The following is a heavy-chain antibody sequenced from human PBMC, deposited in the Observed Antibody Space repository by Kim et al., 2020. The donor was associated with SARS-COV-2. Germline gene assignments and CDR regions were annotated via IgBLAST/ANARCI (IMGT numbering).Heavy chain of an antibody. CDR1: GYNFTSYW. Sequence: GESLKISCKGSGYNFTSYWIGWVRQMPGKGLEWMGIIYPGDSDARYSPSFQGQVTISADKSVSTAYLQWSSLKASDTAMFYCASAEVYCSGGTCYYGMDFWGQGPAVTVSS. J-gene: IGHJ6*02. CDR3: ASAEVYCSGGTCYYGMDF. CDR2: IYPGDSDA. D-gene: IGHD2-15*01. V-gene: IGHV5-51*01.